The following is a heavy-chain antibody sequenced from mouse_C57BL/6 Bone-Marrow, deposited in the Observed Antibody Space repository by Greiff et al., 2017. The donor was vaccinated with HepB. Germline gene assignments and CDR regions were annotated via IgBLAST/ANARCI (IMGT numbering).Heavy chain of an antibody. D-gene: IGHD2-2*01. CDR2: IYPRDGST. J-gene: IGHJ1*03. V-gene: IGHV1-85*01. CDR1: GYTFTSYD. CDR3: AVTMVTTTVGYWYFDV. Sequence: VQLQQSGPELVKPGASVKLSCKASGYTFTSYDINWVKQRPGQGLEWIGWIYPRDGSTKYNEKFKGKATLTVDTSSSTAYMELHSLTSEDSAVYFCAVTMVTTTVGYWYFDVWGTGTTVTVSS.